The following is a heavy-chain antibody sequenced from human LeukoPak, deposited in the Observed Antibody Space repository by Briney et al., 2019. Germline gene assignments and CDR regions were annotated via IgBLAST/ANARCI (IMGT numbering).Heavy chain of an antibody. J-gene: IGHJ5*02. Sequence: SETLSLTCTVSGGSISSYYWSWIRQPAGKGLEWIGRIYTSGSTNYNPSLKSRVAMSVDTSKNQFSLKLSSVTAADTAVYYCARGPRGIVVVPAVTRGLVFDPWGQGTLVTVSS. CDR3: ARGPRGIVVVPAVTRGLVFDP. CDR2: IYTSGST. D-gene: IGHD2-2*01. CDR1: GGSISSYY. V-gene: IGHV4-4*07.